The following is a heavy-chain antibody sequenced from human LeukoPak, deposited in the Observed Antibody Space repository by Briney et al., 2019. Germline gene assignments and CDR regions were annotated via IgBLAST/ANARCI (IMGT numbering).Heavy chain of an antibody. V-gene: IGHV4-34*01. Sequence: SETLSLTCAVYGGSFSGYYWSWISQPPGKGLEWIGEINHSGSTNYNPSLKSRVTISVDTSKNQFSLKLSSVTAADTAVYYCASRYCSGGSRNDYWGQGTLVTVSS. CDR2: INHSGST. CDR3: ASRYCSGGSRNDY. J-gene: IGHJ4*02. D-gene: IGHD2-15*01. CDR1: GGSFSGYY.